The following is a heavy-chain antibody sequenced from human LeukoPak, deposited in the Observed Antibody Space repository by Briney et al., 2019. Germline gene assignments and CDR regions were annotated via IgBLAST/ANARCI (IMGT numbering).Heavy chain of an antibody. CDR3: ARAGQGYCTSASCYLSLDY. CDR2: IYHSGST. J-gene: IGHJ4*02. CDR1: GGSISSNYW. V-gene: IGHV4-4*02. Sequence: PSGTLSLTCAVSGGSISSNYWWNWVRQPPGKGLEWIGEIYHSGSTNYNPSLKSRVTISVDKSKNQFSLNLNSVTAADTAVYYCARAGQGYCTSASCYLSLDYWGQGTLVTVSS. D-gene: IGHD2-2*01.